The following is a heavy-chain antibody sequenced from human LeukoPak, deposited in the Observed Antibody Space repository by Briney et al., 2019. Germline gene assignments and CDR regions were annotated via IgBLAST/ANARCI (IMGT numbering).Heavy chain of an antibody. Sequence: PGRSLRLSCVTSGFTFGDYTMHWVRQVPGKGLEWLSGITWDGGNIAYADSVKGRFTISRDNAKSSLYLQMNGLRNEDMAFYFCAKGCTFHGVAHDSGYFDYWGQGTLVTVSS. V-gene: IGHV3-9*03. D-gene: IGHD3-3*01. J-gene: IGHJ4*02. CDR3: AKGCTFHGVAHDSGYFDY. CDR1: GFTFGDYT. CDR2: ITWDGGNI.